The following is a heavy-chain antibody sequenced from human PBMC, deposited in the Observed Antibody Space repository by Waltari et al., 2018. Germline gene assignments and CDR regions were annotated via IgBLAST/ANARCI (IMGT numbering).Heavy chain of an antibody. CDR3: AKANYHDSSGYPHYFDY. CDR1: GFTFRSSA. V-gene: IGHV3-23*03. Sequence: EVQLLESGGGLVQPGGSLRLSCAASGFTFRSSAMSWVRQAPGKGLEWGSVIYSGGSICYADSGKGRFTISRDNSKNTLYLQINSLRAEDTAVYYCAKANYHDSSGYPHYFDYWGQGTLVTVSS. J-gene: IGHJ4*02. CDR2: IYSGGSI. D-gene: IGHD3-22*01.